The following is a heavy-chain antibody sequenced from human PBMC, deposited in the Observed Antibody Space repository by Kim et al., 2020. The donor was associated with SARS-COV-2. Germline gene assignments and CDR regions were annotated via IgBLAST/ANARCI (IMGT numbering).Heavy chain of an antibody. D-gene: IGHD3-9*01. Sequence: ADSVKCRFTISRDNSKNTLYLQMNSLRAEDTAVHYCARDPSYDILTGYPNYWGQGTLVTVSS. J-gene: IGHJ4*02. CDR3: ARDPSYDILTGYPNY. V-gene: IGHV3-30*07.